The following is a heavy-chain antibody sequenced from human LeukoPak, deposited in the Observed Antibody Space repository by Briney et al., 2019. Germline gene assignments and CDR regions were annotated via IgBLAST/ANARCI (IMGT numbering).Heavy chain of an antibody. D-gene: IGHD3-22*01. Sequence: PGGSLRLSCAASGFTFSSYGMHWVRQAPGKGLEWVAFIRYDGSNKYYADSVKGRFTISRDNSKNTLHLQMNSLRAEDAAVYYCAKDGGGYYPSYYYYMDVWGKGTTVTISS. CDR2: IRYDGSNK. CDR3: AKDGGGYYPSYYYYMDV. V-gene: IGHV3-30*02. J-gene: IGHJ6*03. CDR1: GFTFSSYG.